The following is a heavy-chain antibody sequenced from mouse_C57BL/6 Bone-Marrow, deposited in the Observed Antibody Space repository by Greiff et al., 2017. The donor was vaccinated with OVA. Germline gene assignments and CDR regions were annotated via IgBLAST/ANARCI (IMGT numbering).Heavy chain of an antibody. Sequence: QVQLQQPGAELVMPGASVKLSCKASGYTFTSYWMHWVKQRPGQGLEWIGEIDPSDSDTNYNQKFKGKSTLTVDKSSSPAYMQLSSLTSEDSAVYYCASRAYWGQGTLVTVSA. V-gene: IGHV1-69*01. CDR3: ASRAY. CDR1: GYTFTSYW. CDR2: IDPSDSDT. J-gene: IGHJ3*01.